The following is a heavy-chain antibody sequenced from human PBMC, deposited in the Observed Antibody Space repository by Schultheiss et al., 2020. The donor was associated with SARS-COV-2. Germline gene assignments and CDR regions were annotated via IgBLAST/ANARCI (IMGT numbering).Heavy chain of an antibody. CDR2: IYYSGST. CDR3: ARHLAVAGGPFDY. D-gene: IGHD6-19*01. J-gene: IGHJ4*02. Sequence: SETLSLTCTVSGGSISSSSYYWGWILQPPGKGLEWIGSIYYSGSTNYNPSLKSRVTMSVDTSKNQFSLKLSSVTAADTAVYYCARHLAVAGGPFDYWGQGTLVTVSS. CDR1: GGSISSSSYY. V-gene: IGHV4-39*07.